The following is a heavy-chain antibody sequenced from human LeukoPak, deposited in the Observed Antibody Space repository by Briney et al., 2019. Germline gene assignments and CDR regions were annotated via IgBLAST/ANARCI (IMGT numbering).Heavy chain of an antibody. J-gene: IGHJ6*03. Sequence: QPGGSLRLSCAASGFTFSNYAMSWVRQVPGKGLEWVSGISGSGGSTHYADSVKGRFTISRDNSKNTLYLQMNSLRAEDTAVYYCAREETYDDFLGYNYYYTDVWGKGTTVTVSS. V-gene: IGHV3-23*01. D-gene: IGHD3-3*01. CDR1: GFTFSNYA. CDR3: AREETYDDFLGYNYYYTDV. CDR2: ISGSGGST.